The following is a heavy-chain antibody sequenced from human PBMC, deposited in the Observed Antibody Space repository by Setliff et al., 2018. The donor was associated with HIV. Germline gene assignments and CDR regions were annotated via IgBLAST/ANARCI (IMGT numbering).Heavy chain of an antibody. D-gene: IGHD4-17*01. CDR3: VREGADPTDDAFDI. V-gene: IGHV1-2*02. Sequence: ASVKVSCKASGYTFTSYILHWVRQAAGQGLEWVGRIAPSSGGIHYAQKFQGRVTMTRDTSLSTAYMELSRLRSDDTAVYYCVREGADPTDDAFDIWGQGTMVTVSS. J-gene: IGHJ3*02. CDR2: IAPSSGGI. CDR1: GYTFTSYI.